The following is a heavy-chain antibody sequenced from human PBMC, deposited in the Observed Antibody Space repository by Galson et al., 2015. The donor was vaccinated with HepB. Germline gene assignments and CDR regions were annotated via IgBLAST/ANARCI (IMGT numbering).Heavy chain of an antibody. CDR1: GFTFSSYG. V-gene: IGHV3-30*02. J-gene: IGHJ4*02. D-gene: IGHD2-2*01. CDR3: AGLGYCSSTSCRKGY. Sequence: SLRLSCAASGFTFSSYGMHWVRQAPGKGLEWVAFIRYDGSNKYYADSVKGRFTISRDNSKNTLYLQMNSLRAEDTAVYYCAGLGYCSSTSCRKGYWGQGTLVTVSS. CDR2: IRYDGSNK.